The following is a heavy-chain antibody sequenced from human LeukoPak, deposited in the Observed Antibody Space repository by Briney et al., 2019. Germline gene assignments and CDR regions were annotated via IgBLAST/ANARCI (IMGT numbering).Heavy chain of an antibody. CDR2: IYYSGSGST. Sequence: PSETLSLTCTVSGGFISNYYWRWIRQPPGKGLEWIGYIYYSGSGSTNYNPSLKSRVTISVDTSKNHFSLKLSSVTAADTAVYYCARLRPSGMGGGFDYWGQGTLVTVSS. CDR3: ARLRPSGMGGGFDY. D-gene: IGHD3-10*01. V-gene: IGHV4-59*01. J-gene: IGHJ4*02. CDR1: GGFISNYY.